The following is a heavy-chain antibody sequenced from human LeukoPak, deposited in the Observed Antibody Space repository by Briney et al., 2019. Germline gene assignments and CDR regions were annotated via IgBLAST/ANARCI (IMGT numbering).Heavy chain of an antibody. CDR1: GFTLSSYG. D-gene: IGHD3-3*01. Sequence: GGSLRLSCAASGFTLSSYGIHWVRQAPGKGLEWVAVIWYDGSNKYYADSVKGRFTISRDNSKNTLYLQMNSLRAEDTAVYYCAAGAIFGVVTWFDPWGQGTLVTVSS. CDR2: IWYDGSNK. CDR3: AAGAIFGVVTWFDP. V-gene: IGHV3-33*01. J-gene: IGHJ5*02.